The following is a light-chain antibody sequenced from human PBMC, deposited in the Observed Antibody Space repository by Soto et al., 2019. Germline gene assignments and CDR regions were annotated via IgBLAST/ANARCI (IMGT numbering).Light chain of an antibody. CDR3: AAWDDSLNAYVV. J-gene: IGLJ2*01. CDR2: SNN. V-gene: IGLV1-44*01. Sequence: QSVLTQPPSASGTPGQRVTISCSGSSSNIGSNTVNWYQQLPGTAPKLLIYSNNQRPSGVPDRFSGSKYGTSASLAISGLQSEDEADYYCAAWDDSLNAYVVFGGGTKLTVL. CDR1: SSNIGSNT.